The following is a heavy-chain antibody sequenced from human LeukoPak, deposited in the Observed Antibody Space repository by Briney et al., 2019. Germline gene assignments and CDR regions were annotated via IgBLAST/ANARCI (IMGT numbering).Heavy chain of an antibody. CDR3: ARDKGTSYLSSFDY. J-gene: IGHJ4*02. CDR2: IIPIFGTA. D-gene: IGHD6-6*01. CDR1: GGTFSSYA. V-gene: IGHV1-69*13. Sequence: ASVKVSCKASGGTFSSYAISWVRQAPGQGLEWKGGIIPIFGTANYAQKFQGRVTITADESTSTAYMELSSLRSEDTAVYYCARDKGTSYLSSFDYWGQGTLVTVSS.